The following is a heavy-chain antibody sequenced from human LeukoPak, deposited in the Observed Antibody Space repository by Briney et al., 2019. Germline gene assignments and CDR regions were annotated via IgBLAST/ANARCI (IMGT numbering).Heavy chain of an antibody. Sequence: GGSLRLSCVASQFTFSTYSMSWVRQAPGKGLEWVSSISSSSSISYADSVKGGFTISRDNPMHSLYLQKNSLRAEDTAVYYCARGIEDSRAQPVSQWFDPWGQGTLVTVSS. CDR2: ISSSSSI. CDR1: QFTFSTYS. J-gene: IGHJ5*02. CDR3: ARGIEDSRAQPVSQWFDP. V-gene: IGHV3-21*01. D-gene: IGHD3/OR15-3a*01.